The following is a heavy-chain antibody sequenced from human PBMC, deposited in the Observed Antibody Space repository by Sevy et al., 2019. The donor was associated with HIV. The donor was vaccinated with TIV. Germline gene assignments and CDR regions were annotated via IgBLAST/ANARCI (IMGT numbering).Heavy chain of an antibody. Sequence: GGSLRLSSAASGFTFSSYGMHWVRQAPGKGLEWVAVIWYDGSNKYYADSVKGRFTISRDNSKNTLYLQMNSLRAEDTAVYYCARDEDTAARPGYFDYWGQGTLVTVSS. D-gene: IGHD6-6*01. CDR3: ARDEDTAARPGYFDY. CDR2: IWYDGSNK. CDR1: GFTFSSYG. V-gene: IGHV3-33*01. J-gene: IGHJ4*02.